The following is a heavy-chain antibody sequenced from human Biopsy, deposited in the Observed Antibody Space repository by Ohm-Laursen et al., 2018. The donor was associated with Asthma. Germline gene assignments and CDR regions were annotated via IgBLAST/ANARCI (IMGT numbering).Heavy chain of an antibody. Sequence: ASVTASCQMSGYSLTDLSMHWVRQAPGQGLGWMGGHDHEEGGTVNARRFQGRVTMTEDTSTDTAYMELSSLSSDDTAVYYCASDFPKDYVRYNFQFWGQGTLVTVSS. J-gene: IGHJ4*02. V-gene: IGHV1-24*01. D-gene: IGHD4-17*01. CDR2: HDHEEGGT. CDR3: ASDFPKDYVRYNFQF. CDR1: GYSLTDLS.